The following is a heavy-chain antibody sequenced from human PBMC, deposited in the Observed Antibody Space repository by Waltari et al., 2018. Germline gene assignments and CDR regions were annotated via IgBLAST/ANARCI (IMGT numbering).Heavy chain of an antibody. J-gene: IGHJ4*02. V-gene: IGHV3-7*01. CDR1: GFPLSSYW. D-gene: IGHD2-15*01. CDR3: ARMVAATFSDY. CDR2: IKQDGRER. Sequence: EVQLVESGGGLVQPGGSLRLSCAASGFPLSSYWLTWVRQAPGKGLEWVANIKQDGRERYYVDSMKDRFTISRDNAKNSLYLQMNSLRAEDTAIYYCARMVAATFSDYWGQGTLVTVSS.